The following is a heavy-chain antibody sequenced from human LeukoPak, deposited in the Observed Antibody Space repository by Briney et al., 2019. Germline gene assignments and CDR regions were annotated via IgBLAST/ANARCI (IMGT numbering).Heavy chain of an antibody. CDR1: GFTFSSYS. J-gene: IGHJ5*01. CDR3: ARVLAQYEDPSENWFDS. V-gene: IGHV3-21*01. CDR2: ISSSSSYI. D-gene: IGHD3-3*01. Sequence: GGSLRLSCAASGFTFSSYSMNWVRQAPGKGLEWVSSISSSSSYIYYADSVKGRFTISRDNAKNSLYLQMNSLRAEDTAVYYCARVLAQYEDPSENWFDSWGQGTLVTVSS.